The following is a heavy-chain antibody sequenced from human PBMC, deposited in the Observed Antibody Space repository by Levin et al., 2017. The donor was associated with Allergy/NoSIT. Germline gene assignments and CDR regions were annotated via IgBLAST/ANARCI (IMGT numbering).Heavy chain of an antibody. CDR2: IVPALRAA. D-gene: IGHD4-11*01. Sequence: SVKVSCQASGGAFSTQVISWLRQAPGQGLEWMGGIVPALRAANSAQKFQGRVTVTADESTKTAYMELSSLTSEDTAVYFCAMGRLQYYFDHWGQGTLVTVSA. J-gene: IGHJ4*02. V-gene: IGHV1-69*13. CDR1: GGAFSTQV. CDR3: AMGRLQYYFDH.